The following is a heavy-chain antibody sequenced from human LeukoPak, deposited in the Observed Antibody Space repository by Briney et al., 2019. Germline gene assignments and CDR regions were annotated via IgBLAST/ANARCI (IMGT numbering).Heavy chain of an antibody. CDR1: GFTFSSSA. CDR2: ISNNGGYA. D-gene: IGHD2-15*01. Sequence: GGPLRLSCAASGFTFSSSAMSWVRQAPGKGLEWVSAISNNGGYAYYADSVQGRFTISRDNSKSTLCLQMNSLRAEDTAVYYCAKQLGYCSDGSCYFPYWGQGTLVTVSS. J-gene: IGHJ4*02. CDR3: AKQLGYCSDGSCYFPY. V-gene: IGHV3-23*01.